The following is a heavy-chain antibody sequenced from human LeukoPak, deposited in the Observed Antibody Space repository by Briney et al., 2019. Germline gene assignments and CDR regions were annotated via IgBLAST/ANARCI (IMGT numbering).Heavy chain of an antibody. Sequence: SETLSLTCTVSGGSISSSNYYWGWIRQPPGKGLEWIGSIYYSGSTYYNPSLKGRVTISVDTSKNQFSLKLSSVTAADTAVYYCSSYYDSSGYGFIDYWGQGTLVTVSS. CDR2: IYYSGST. J-gene: IGHJ4*02. D-gene: IGHD3-22*01. CDR3: SSYYDSSGYGFIDY. V-gene: IGHV4-39*07. CDR1: GGSISSSNYY.